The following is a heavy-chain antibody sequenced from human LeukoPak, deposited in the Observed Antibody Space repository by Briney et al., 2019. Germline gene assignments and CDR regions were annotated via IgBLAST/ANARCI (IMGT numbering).Heavy chain of an antibody. V-gene: IGHV3-23*01. CDR3: AKYSHDSSGSYDY. D-gene: IGHD3-22*01. CDR2: ITGSDVST. J-gene: IGHJ4*02. Sequence: GGSLRLSRAASGFTFSIYGMSWVRQAPGKGLEWVSAITGSDVSTYYADSMKGRFTISRDNSKNTLHLQMNSLRAEDTAVYYCAKYSHDSSGSYDYWGQGTLVTVSS. CDR1: GFTFSIYG.